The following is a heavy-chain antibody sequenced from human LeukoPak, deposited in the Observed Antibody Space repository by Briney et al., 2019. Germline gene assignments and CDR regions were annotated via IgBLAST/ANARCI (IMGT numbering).Heavy chain of an antibody. D-gene: IGHD1-1*01. CDR2: ISGSGGTT. Sequence: GGSLRLSCVASGFIFGTYVMNWVRQAPGKGLEWISGISGSGGTTFYADSVKGRFTISRDNSKNTLYLQMHSLRAEDTALYYCAKGFGVTTRLTPFDSWGQGALVTVSS. V-gene: IGHV3-23*01. CDR3: AKGFGVTTRLTPFDS. CDR1: GFIFGTYV. J-gene: IGHJ5*01.